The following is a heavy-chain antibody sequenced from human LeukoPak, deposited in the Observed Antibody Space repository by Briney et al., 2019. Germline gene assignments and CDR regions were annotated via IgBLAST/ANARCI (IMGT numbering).Heavy chain of an antibody. J-gene: IGHJ3*02. CDR2: IWYDGSNK. D-gene: IGHD6-25*01. CDR3: ARDSGHAFDI. Sequence: GGSLRLSCAASGFTFSNAWMSWVRQAPGKGLEWVAVIWYDGSNKYYGDSVKGRFTISRANSKNTLYLQMNSLRAEDTAVYYCARDSGHAFDIWGQGTMVTVSS. V-gene: IGHV3-33*08. CDR1: GFTFSNAW.